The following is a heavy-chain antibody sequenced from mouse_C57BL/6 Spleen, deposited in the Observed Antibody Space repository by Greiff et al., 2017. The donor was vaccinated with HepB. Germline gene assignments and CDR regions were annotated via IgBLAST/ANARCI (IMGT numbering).Heavy chain of an antibody. V-gene: IGHV1-18*01. Sequence: VQLQQSGPELVKPGASVKIPCKASGYTFTDYNMDWVKQSHGKSLEWIGDINPNNGGTIYNQKFKGKATLTVDKSSSTAYLELRSLTSEDTAVYYCARSGYGSRDWYFDVWGTGTTVTVSS. CDR1: GYTFTDYN. CDR2: INPNNGGT. CDR3: ARSGYGSRDWYFDV. D-gene: IGHD1-1*01. J-gene: IGHJ1*03.